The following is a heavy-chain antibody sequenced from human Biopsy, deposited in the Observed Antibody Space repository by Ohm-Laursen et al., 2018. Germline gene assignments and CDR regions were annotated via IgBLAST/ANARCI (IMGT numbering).Heavy chain of an antibody. V-gene: IGHV1-2*02. D-gene: IGHD2-8*01. CDR3: ARDPLNGHKHFDY. J-gene: IGHJ4*02. Sequence: ASVKVSCKASSYTFTDYNIHWMRQAPGQGLEWLGYINCKTGATNYAQKFQGTVTMTRDTSISTAYLALGSLRSADTAIYYCARDPLNGHKHFDYWGQGTLVAVTS. CDR2: INCKTGAT. CDR1: SYTFTDYN.